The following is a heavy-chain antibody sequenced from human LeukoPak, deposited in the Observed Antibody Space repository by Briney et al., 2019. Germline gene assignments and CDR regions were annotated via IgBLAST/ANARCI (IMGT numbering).Heavy chain of an antibody. Sequence: GGSLRLSCAASGFTFSSYGMHWVRQAPGKGLEWVAFIRYDGSNKYYADSVKGRFTISRDNSKNTLYLQMNSLRAEDTAVYYCARAAFADFSKDYWGQGTLVTVSS. V-gene: IGHV3-30*02. CDR3: ARAAFADFSKDY. CDR2: IRYDGSNK. CDR1: GFTFSSYG. D-gene: IGHD4-11*01. J-gene: IGHJ4*02.